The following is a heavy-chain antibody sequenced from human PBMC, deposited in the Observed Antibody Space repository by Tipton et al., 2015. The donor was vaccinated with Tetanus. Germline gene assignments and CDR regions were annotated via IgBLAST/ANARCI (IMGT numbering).Heavy chain of an antibody. CDR2: XSXXXSNK. Sequence: CAASGFTFXXXAMXXVRXXXGKGXXWVXXXSXXXSNKYYADSVKGRFIISRDNSKNTXYLQXNSLRXDDTAXYYCXCELAXXXAXXXYGXXXWGQXXTVSXSS. D-gene: IGHD1-7*01. CDR1: GFTFXXXA. CDR3: XCELAXXXAXXXYGXXX. V-gene: IGHV3-30-3*01. J-gene: IGHJ6*02.